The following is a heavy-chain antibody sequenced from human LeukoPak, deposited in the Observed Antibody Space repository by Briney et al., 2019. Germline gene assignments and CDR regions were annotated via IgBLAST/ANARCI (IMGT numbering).Heavy chain of an antibody. V-gene: IGHV3-23*01. CDR2: ISGSGNST. J-gene: IGHJ4*02. Sequence: PGLSLRLSCAASGLTFSGSAMSWVRQPPAKGLEWVSLISGSGNSTYYADSVKGRFTISRDNSNNMLYLQMNSLRAEDTAIYYCAKVLVLVSANRYYFDYWGQGTLVTVSS. CDR1: GLTFSGSA. CDR3: AKVLVLVSANRYYFDY. D-gene: IGHD2-15*01.